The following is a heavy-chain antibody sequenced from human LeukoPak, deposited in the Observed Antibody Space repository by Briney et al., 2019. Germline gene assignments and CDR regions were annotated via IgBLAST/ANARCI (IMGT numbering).Heavy chain of an antibody. J-gene: IGHJ6*02. V-gene: IGHV3-23*01. CDR1: GFTFSSYA. CDR2: ISGSGGST. CDR3: AKDNSALYYYYGMDV. D-gene: IGHD4-11*01. Sequence: PGGSLRLFCAASGFTFSSYAMSWVRQAPGKGLEWVSAISGSGGSTYYADSVKGRFTISRDNSKNTLYLQMNSLRAEDTAVYYCAKDNSALYYYYGMDVWCQGTTVTVSS.